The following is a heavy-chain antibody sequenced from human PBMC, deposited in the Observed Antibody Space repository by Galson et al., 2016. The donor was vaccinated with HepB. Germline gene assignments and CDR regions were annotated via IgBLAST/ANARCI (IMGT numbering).Heavy chain of an antibody. CDR1: GYWLTDYW. CDR2: IDPDDSYT. D-gene: IGHD4-17*01. J-gene: IGHJ6*02. V-gene: IGHV5-10-1*01. Sequence: QSGAEVKEPGESLRISCQGSGYWLTDYWITWVRQVPGKGLQWMGRIDPDDSYTNYSPSFQGHVTISVDKSINTAYLQWSTLKASDTAIYYCARALEYGSRNYDDYYAMDVWGPGATVIFSS. CDR3: ARALEYGSRNYDDYYAMDV.